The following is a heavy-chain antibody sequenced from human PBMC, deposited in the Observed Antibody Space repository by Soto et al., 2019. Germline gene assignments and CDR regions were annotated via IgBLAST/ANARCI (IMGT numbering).Heavy chain of an antibody. D-gene: IGHD6-13*01. V-gene: IGHV3-48*02. CDR1: GFTFSTFG. CDR2: ISRSSSAI. Sequence: PGGSLRLSCAASGFTFSTFGMHWVRQAPGKGLEWVSFISRSSSAIYYADSVQGRFTISRDNVKDSLFLQMNSLRDEDTAVYYCARDKYPAARSSSSWYDGMDGWGQGATVTVSS. J-gene: IGHJ6*02. CDR3: ARDKYPAARSSSSWYDGMDG.